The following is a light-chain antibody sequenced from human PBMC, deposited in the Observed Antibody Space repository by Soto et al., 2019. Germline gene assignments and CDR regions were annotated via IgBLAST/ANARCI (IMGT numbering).Light chain of an antibody. CDR3: QQYGSSPD. CDR1: QSVSSSY. CDR2: GAS. V-gene: IGKV3-20*01. Sequence: EIVLTQSPGTLSLSPGERATLSCGASQSVSSSYLAWYQQKPGQAPRLLIYGASSRATGIPDRFSGSGSGTDSTLTISRLEPEDFAVYYCQQYGSSPDFGHGTRLEIK. J-gene: IGKJ5*01.